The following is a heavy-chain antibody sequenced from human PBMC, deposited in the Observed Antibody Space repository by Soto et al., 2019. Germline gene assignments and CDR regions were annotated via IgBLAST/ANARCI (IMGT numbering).Heavy chain of an antibody. D-gene: IGHD3-3*01. Sequence: SLTCAISGDSVSSNSAAWNWIRQSPSRGLEWLGRTYYRSKWYNDFAVSVKSRITINPDTSKNQFSLQLNSVTPEDTAVYYCARERYDFWSGYPKGGSYYYYGMDVWGQGTTVTVSS. CDR3: ARERYDFWSGYPKGGSYYYYGMDV. CDR1: GDSVSSNSAA. V-gene: IGHV6-1*01. CDR2: TYYRSKWYN. J-gene: IGHJ6*02.